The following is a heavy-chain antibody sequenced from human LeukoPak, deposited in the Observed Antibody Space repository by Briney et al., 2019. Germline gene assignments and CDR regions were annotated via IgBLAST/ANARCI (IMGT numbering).Heavy chain of an antibody. CDR1: GFTFDDYA. D-gene: IGHD3-22*01. Sequence: PCRSLRLSCAASGFTFDDYAMHWVRQAPGKGLECVSGISWNSGSRGYADSVKGRFTISRDNAKNSLYLQMNSLRAEDTALYYCAKDSDGSGYYFDYWGQGRMVTVSS. CDR3: AKDSDGSGYYFDY. V-gene: IGHV3-9*01. J-gene: IGHJ4*02. CDR2: ISWNSGSR.